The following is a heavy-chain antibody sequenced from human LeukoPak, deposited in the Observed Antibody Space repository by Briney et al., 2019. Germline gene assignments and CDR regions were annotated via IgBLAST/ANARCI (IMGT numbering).Heavy chain of an antibody. CDR3: AIWTSGNF. CDR1: GITFNRSW. D-gene: IGHD1-1*01. CDR2: MDPSGSQK. Sequence: GGSLRLSYAASGITFNRSWMNWVRQAPGKGLEWVANMDPSGSQKRYVDSVKGRFTISKDNPGTSLYLDMYSLRAEDTGIYYCAIWTSGNFWGQGTLVTVSS. V-gene: IGHV3-7*03. J-gene: IGHJ4*02.